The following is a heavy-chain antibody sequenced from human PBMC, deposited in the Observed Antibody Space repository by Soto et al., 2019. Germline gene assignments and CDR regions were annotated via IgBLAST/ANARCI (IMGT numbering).Heavy chain of an antibody. V-gene: IGHV4-31*03. CDR1: GGSISSGGSY. CDR2: IYYSGGT. CDR3: ARALYGSGVYNWFDP. D-gene: IGHD3-10*01. J-gene: IGHJ5*02. Sequence: PSETLSLSCTVSGGSISSGGSYWIWIRQHPGKGLEWIGYIYYSGGTYYNPSLNSRVTISVDTSKNQYTLKLSSVTAADTAVYYCARALYGSGVYNWFDPWGQGTLVTVYS.